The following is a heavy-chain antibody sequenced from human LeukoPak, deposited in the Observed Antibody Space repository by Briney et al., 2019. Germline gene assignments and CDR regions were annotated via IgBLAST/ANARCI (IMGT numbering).Heavy chain of an antibody. CDR2: ISYDGSNK. V-gene: IGHV3-30-3*01. D-gene: IGHD3-22*01. CDR1: GFTFSSSA. CDR3: ARDSSGYYLDY. Sequence: GGSLRLSCAASGFTFSSSAMSWVRQAPGKGLEWVAVISYDGSNKYYADSVKGRFTISRDNSKNTLYLQMNSLRAEDTAVYYCARDSSGYYLDYWGQGTLVTVSS. J-gene: IGHJ4*02.